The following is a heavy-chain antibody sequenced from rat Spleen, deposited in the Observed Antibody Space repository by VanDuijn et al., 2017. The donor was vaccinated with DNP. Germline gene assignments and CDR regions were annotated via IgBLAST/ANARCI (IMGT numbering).Heavy chain of an antibody. CDR3: ARHEDTRGGLFDY. CDR1: GFSLTSNS. J-gene: IGHJ2*01. Sequence: QVQLKESGPGLVQPSQTLSLTCTVSGFSLTSNSVHWVRQPPGKGLEWMGVIWNNGGTRYNSVLKSRLSISKDTSKSQVFLQMNSLRSEDMATYYCARHEDTRGGLFDYWGQGVMVTVSS. D-gene: IGHD1-7*01. V-gene: IGHV2-41*01. CDR2: IWNNGGT.